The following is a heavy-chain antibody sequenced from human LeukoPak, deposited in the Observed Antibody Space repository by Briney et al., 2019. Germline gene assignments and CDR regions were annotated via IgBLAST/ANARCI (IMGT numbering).Heavy chain of an antibody. D-gene: IGHD2-15*01. CDR2: ISSSRSYI. V-gene: IGHV3-21*01. CDR1: GFTFRSYS. Sequence: PGGSLRLSCAASGFTFRSYSMNWVRQPPGKGLEWVSSISSSRSYIYYADSVKGRFTISRDNAKNSLYLQMNSLRAEDTAVYYCARDGGLYCSGGSCSWGQGTLVTVSS. CDR3: ARDGGLYCSGGSCS. J-gene: IGHJ4*02.